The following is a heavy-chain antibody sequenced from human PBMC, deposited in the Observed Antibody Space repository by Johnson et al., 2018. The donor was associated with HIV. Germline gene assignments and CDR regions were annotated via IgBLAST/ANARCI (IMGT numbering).Heavy chain of an antibody. J-gene: IGHJ3*02. CDR1: GFTFSSYA. D-gene: IGHD3-22*01. V-gene: IGHV3-30*04. Sequence: QVQLVESGGGVVQPGRSLRLSCAASGFTFSSYAMHWVRQAPGKGLEWVAVISYDGSNKYYADSVKGRFTISRDNSKNTLYLQMNSLRAEDTAVYYCARGGYYYDSSGFYFGAAFDSWGQGTMVTVSS. CDR3: ARGGYYYDSSGFYFGAAFDS. CDR2: ISYDGSNK.